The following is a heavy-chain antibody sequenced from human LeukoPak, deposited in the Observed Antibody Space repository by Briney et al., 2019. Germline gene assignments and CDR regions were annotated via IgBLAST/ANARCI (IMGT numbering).Heavy chain of an antibody. CDR3: AKDGAPIIAAAHGFDP. Sequence: GRSLRLSSAPSGSTSYDYAMHGVRHAPPKGLEGGSDISWNSGSIGYADSVKGRFTISRDNAKNSLYLQMNSLRAEDTALYYCAKDGAPIIAAAHGFDPWGQGTLVTVSS. CDR1: GSTSYDYA. J-gene: IGHJ5*02. D-gene: IGHD6-13*01. CDR2: ISWNSGSI. V-gene: IGHV3-9*02.